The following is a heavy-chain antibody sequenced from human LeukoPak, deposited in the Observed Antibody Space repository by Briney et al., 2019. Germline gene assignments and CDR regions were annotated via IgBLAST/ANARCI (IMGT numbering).Heavy chain of an antibody. CDR1: GGSISSSSYY. Sequence: SETLSLTCTVSGGSISSSSYYWGWIRQPPGKGLEWIGSIYYSGSTYYNPSLKSRVTISVDTSKNQFSLKLSSVTAADTAVYYCARDRYSYGYHGLHYYYYYYMDVWGKGTTVTVSS. CDR2: IYYSGST. D-gene: IGHD5-18*01. V-gene: IGHV4-39*07. J-gene: IGHJ6*03. CDR3: ARDRYSYGYHGLHYYYYYYMDV.